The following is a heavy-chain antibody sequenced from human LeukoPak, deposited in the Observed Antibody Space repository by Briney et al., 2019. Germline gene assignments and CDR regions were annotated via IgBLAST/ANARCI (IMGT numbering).Heavy chain of an antibody. CDR3: ARGREYSSFDY. CDR1: GYTFTGYY. J-gene: IGHJ4*02. Sequence: ASVKVSCKASGYTFTGYYMHWVRQAPGQGLEWVGWINPNSGGTNYAQNFQGRVTMTRDTSISTAYMELSSLRSDDTAVYYCARGREYSSFDYWGQGSLVTVSS. CDR2: INPNSGGT. D-gene: IGHD4-11*01. V-gene: IGHV1-2*02.